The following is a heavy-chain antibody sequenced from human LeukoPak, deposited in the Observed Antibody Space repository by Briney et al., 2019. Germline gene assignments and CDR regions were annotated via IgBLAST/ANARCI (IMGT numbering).Heavy chain of an antibody. D-gene: IGHD5-18*01. CDR3: ARDQMNSRYSYGYSDY. Sequence: GRSLRLSCAASGITVSSNYMSWIRQAPGKGLEWVSVIYNGGNTDYADSVKGRFTISRDNSKNMLYLQMNSLRVEDTAVYYCARDQMNSRYSYGYSDYWGQGALVTVSS. V-gene: IGHV3-66*01. CDR2: IYNGGNT. J-gene: IGHJ4*02. CDR1: GITVSSNY.